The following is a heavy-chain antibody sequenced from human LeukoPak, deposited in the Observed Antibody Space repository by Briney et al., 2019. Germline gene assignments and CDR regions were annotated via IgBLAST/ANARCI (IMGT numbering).Heavy chain of an antibody. CDR1: GFTFSSYA. V-gene: IGHV3-23*01. CDR3: AKARYSSGWAEIFDY. D-gene: IGHD6-19*01. J-gene: IGHJ4*02. CDR2: ISGSGGST. Sequence: AGGSLRLSCAASGFTFSSYAMSWARQAPGKGLEWVSAISGSGGSTYYADSVKGRFTISRDNSKNTLYLQMNSLRAEDTAVYYCAKARYSSGWAEIFDYWGQGTLVTVSS.